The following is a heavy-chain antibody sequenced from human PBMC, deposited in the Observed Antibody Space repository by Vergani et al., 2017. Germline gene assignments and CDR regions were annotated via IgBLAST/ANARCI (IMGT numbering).Heavy chain of an antibody. CDR2: ISYDGSNK. CDR3: AREPEGYCTNGVCHGMDV. J-gene: IGHJ6*04. CDR1: GFTFSSYA. Sequence: VQLVESGGGLEQPGRSLRLSCAASGFTFSSYAMHWVRQAPGKGLEWVAVISYDGSNKYYADSVKGRFTISRDNSKNTLYLQMNSLRAEDTAVYYCAREPEGYCTNGVCHGMDVWGKGTTVTVSS. V-gene: IGHV3-30-3*01. D-gene: IGHD2-8*01.